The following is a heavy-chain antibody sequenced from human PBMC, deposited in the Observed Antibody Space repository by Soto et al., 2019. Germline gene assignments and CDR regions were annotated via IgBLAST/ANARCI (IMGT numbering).Heavy chain of an antibody. V-gene: IGHV1-2*02. CDR3: TRFPPYISGPVGGFDI. Sequence: QLQLVQSGAEVKKPGASVRVSCKASGHTFSGYYMHWVRQAPGEGLEWMGWINLNSGDTNYAQKFQGRVNMTMDTSVTTAYMVLTRLTSDDTAVDYCTRFPPYISGPVGGFDIWGQGTVITVSS. J-gene: IGHJ3*02. CDR2: INLNSGDT. D-gene: IGHD5-18*01. CDR1: GHTFSGYY.